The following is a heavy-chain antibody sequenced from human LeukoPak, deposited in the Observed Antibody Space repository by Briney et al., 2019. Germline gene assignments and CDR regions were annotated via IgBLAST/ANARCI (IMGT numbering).Heavy chain of an antibody. D-gene: IGHD2/OR15-2a*01. V-gene: IGHV3-53*01. CDR1: GFTVSSNY. Sequence: GGSLRLSCAASGFTVSSNYINWVRQAPGKGLEWVPLIYSGGTTYYADSVKGRFTISRDNSKNTVHLQMNNLRAEDTAMYFCARRLYIVRGAFDIWGQGTMVTVSS. CDR3: ARRLYIVRGAFDI. J-gene: IGHJ3*02. CDR2: IYSGGTT.